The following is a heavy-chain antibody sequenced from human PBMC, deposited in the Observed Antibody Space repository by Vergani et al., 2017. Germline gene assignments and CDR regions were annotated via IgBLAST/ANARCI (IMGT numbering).Heavy chain of an antibody. D-gene: IGHD1-26*01. CDR1: GGSFSGYY. CDR3: ARGRGHYYYYMDV. Sequence: QVQLQQWGAGLLKPSETLYLTCAVYGGSFSGYYWSWIRQPPGKGLEWIGEINHSGSTNYNPSLKSRVTISVDTSKNQFSLKLSSVTAADTAVYYCARGRGHYYYYMDVWGKGTTVTVSS. V-gene: IGHV4-34*01. CDR2: INHSGST. J-gene: IGHJ6*03.